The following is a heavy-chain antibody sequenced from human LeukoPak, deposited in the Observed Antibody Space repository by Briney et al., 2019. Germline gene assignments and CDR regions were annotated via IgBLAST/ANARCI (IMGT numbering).Heavy chain of an antibody. J-gene: IGHJ4*02. CDR3: AREGYYFDY. CDR1: GFTFSSYA. CDR2: MSYDGSNK. V-gene: IGHV3-30-3*01. Sequence: GGSLRLSCAASGFTFSSYAMHWVRQAPGKGLEWVAVMSYDGSNKYYADSVKGRFTISRDNSKNTLYLQMNSLRAEDTAVYYCAREGYYFDYWGQGTLVTVSS.